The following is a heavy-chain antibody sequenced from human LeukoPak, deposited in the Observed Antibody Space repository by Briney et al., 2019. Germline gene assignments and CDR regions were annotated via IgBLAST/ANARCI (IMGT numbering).Heavy chain of an antibody. J-gene: IGHJ6*02. D-gene: IGHD3-10*01. CDR1: GFTVSSNY. V-gene: IGHV3-66*01. CDR3: ARDAHTGTGTYWGGVDYYYGLDV. Sequence: GGSLRLSCAASGFTVSSNYMSWVRQAPGKGLEWVSVVYGGDTTYYADSVKGRFTISRDNSKNTLYLQMNSLRAEDTAVYYCARDAHTGTGTYWGGVDYYYGLDVWGQGTTVTVSS. CDR2: VYGGDTT.